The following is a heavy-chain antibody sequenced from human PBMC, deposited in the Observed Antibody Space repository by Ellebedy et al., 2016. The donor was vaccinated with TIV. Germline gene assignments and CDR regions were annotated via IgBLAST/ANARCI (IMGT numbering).Heavy chain of an antibody. V-gene: IGHV3-30-3*01. CDR1: GFTFSSYA. CDR2: ISYDGSNK. D-gene: IGHD4-23*01. CDR3: ARADYGGNYNWFDP. Sequence: PGGSLRLSCAASGFTFSSYAMHWVRQAPGKGLEWVAVISYDGSNKYYADSVKGRFTISRDNSKNTLYLQMNSLRADDTAVYYCARADYGGNYNWFDPWGQGTLVTVSS. J-gene: IGHJ5*02.